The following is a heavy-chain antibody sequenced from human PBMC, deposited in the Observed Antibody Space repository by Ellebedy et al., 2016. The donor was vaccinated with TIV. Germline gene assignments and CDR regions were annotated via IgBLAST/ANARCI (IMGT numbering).Heavy chain of an antibody. CDR2: INHSGST. Sequence: MPSETLSLTCAVYGGSFSGYYWSWIRQPPGKGLEWIGEINHSGSTYYNPSLKSRVTISVDTSKNQFSLKLSSVTAADTAVYYCAGGYVGDSSSYVPGFDYWGQGTLVTVSS. CDR1: GGSFSGYY. V-gene: IGHV4-34*01. CDR3: AGGYVGDSSSYVPGFDY. J-gene: IGHJ4*02. D-gene: IGHD6-6*01.